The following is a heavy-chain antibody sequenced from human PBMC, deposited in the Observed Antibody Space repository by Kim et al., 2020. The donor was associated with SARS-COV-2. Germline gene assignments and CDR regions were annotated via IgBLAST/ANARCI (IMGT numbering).Heavy chain of an antibody. CDR3: AREGSGLAYSYGKDAFDI. D-gene: IGHD5-18*01. J-gene: IGHJ3*02. Sequence: KGRLTISRDISTNTLYLQMSSLRPEDTALYYCAREGSGLAYSYGKDAFDIWGQGTMVTVSS. V-gene: IGHV3-30*15.